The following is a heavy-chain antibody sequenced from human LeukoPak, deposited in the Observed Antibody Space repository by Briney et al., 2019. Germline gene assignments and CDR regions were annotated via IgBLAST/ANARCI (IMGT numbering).Heavy chain of an antibody. V-gene: IGHV1-2*06. Sequence: ASVKVSCKASGYTFTGYYIHWVRQAPGQGLEWMGRINPNSVATNYEQKFQGRVTMTRDTSISTAYMELSRLTSDDTAVYYCARDKGHAFDIWGQGTMVTVSS. CDR2: INPNSVAT. J-gene: IGHJ3*02. CDR1: GYTFTGYY. CDR3: ARDKGHAFDI.